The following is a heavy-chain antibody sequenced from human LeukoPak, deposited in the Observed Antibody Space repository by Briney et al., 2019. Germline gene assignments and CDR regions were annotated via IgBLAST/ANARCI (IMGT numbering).Heavy chain of an antibody. D-gene: IGHD2-8*01. CDR2: ISSSSSYI. Sequence: GGSLRLSCAASGFTFRSYSMSWVRQAPGKGLEWVSSISSSSSYINYADSVKGRFTISRDNAKNSLYLQMNSLRAEDTAVYYCARSPPCTNGVCFSLSRRYYFDYWGQGTLVTVSS. CDR3: ARSPPCTNGVCFSLSRRYYFDY. V-gene: IGHV3-21*01. J-gene: IGHJ4*02. CDR1: GFTFRSYS.